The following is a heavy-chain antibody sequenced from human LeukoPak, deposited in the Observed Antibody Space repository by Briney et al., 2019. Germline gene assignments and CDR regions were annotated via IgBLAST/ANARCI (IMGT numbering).Heavy chain of an antibody. CDR3: ARDYSLIAVAGTDDAFDI. J-gene: IGHJ3*02. V-gene: IGHV3-21*01. Sequence: GGSLRLSCAASGFTFSSYSMNWVRQAPGKGLEWVSSISSSSSYIYYADSVKGRFTISRDNAKNSLCLQMNSLRAEDTAVYYCARDYSLIAVAGTDDAFDIWGQGTMVTVSS. CDR2: ISSSSSYI. CDR1: GFTFSSYS. D-gene: IGHD6-19*01.